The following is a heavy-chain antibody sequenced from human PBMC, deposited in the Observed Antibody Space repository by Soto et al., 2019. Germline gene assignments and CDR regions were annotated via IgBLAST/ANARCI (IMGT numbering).Heavy chain of an antibody. J-gene: IGHJ4*02. CDR1: GGTFSSYA. Sequence: QVQLVQSGAEVKKPGSSVKVSCKASGGTFSSYAISWVRQAPGQGLEWMGGIIPIFGTANYAQQFQGRVTITADESTSRAYMELSSLRSEDTAVYYCASDPGYCSGGSCYSGGNYWGQGTLVTVSS. CDR3: ASDPGYCSGGSCYSGGNY. V-gene: IGHV1-69*01. D-gene: IGHD2-15*01. CDR2: IIPIFGTA.